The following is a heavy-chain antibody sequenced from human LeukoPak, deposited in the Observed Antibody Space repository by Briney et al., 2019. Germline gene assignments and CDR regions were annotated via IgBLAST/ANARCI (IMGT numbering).Heavy chain of an antibody. J-gene: IGHJ4*02. Sequence: GGSLRLSCAASGFSFSNYAMSWVRQAPGEGLEWVSSVVGSGDTTHYADSVKGRFTISRDNSKNTLYLQMNSLRAEETAIYYCAKFGFWIRGDYDFNYWGQGTLVTVSS. CDR3: AKFGFWIRGDYDFNY. V-gene: IGHV3-23*01. CDR1: GFSFSNYA. D-gene: IGHD4-17*01. CDR2: VVGSGDTT.